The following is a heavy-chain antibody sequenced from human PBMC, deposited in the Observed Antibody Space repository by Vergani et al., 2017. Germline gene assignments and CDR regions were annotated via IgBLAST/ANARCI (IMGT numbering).Heavy chain of an antibody. CDR1: GGSISSYY. J-gene: IGHJ4*02. CDR3: ARGWVSGWYGELGY. V-gene: IGHV4-59*01. D-gene: IGHD6-19*01. Sequence: QVQLQESGPGLVKPSETLSLNCTVSGGSISSYYWTWIRQPPGKGLEWIGNIYYTGSTNYNPSLQSRVTMSVDTSNNQFSLRLSSVTAADTAVYYCARGWVSGWYGELGYWGQGTLVTVSS. CDR2: IYYTGST.